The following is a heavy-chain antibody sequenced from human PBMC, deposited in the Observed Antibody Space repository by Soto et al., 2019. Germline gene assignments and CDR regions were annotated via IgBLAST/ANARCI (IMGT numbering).Heavy chain of an antibody. Sequence: ASVKVSCKASGYTFTSYGISWVRQAPGQGLEWMGWISAYNGNTNYAQKLQGRVTMTTDTSTSTAYMELRSLRSDDTAVYYCARNYGATGYYYYGMGVWGQGTTVTVSS. CDR3: ARNYGATGYYYYGMGV. D-gene: IGHD1-7*01. J-gene: IGHJ6*02. V-gene: IGHV1-18*01. CDR2: ISAYNGNT. CDR1: GYTFTSYG.